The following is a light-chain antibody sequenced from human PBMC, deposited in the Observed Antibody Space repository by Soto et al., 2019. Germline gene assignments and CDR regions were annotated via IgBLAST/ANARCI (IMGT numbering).Light chain of an antibody. V-gene: IGKV4-1*01. CDR3: QQYYTTPPIT. CDR1: QGVLYSSNDKNY. CDR2: WAS. J-gene: IGKJ4*01. Sequence: DIVMTQSPDSLAVSLGERATINCKSSQGVLYSSNDKNYLAWYQQKPGQPPKLLIYWASTRESGVPDRFSGSGSGTEFTLTISSLQAEDVAVYYCQQYYTTPPITFGGGTKVEIK.